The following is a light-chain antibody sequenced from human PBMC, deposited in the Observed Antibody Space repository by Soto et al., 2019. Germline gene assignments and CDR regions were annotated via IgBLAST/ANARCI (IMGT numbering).Light chain of an antibody. CDR3: QQYGSSSWT. CDR2: AAS. Sequence: EIELTQSPGTLSSSPGERATLSCRASQSVSSSYLAWYRQKPGQAPRLLIYAASSRATGIPDRFSGSGSGTDFTLTISRLEPEDFAVYYCQQYGSSSWTFGQGTKVEFK. CDR1: QSVSSSY. V-gene: IGKV3-20*01. J-gene: IGKJ1*01.